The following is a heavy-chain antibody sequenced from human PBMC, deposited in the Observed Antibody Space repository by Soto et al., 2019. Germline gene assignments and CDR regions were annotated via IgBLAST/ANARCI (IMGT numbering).Heavy chain of an antibody. J-gene: IGHJ4*02. CDR3: ARVGYGSGGYSSSGAY. CDR1: GGSFSGYY. CDR2: INHSGST. V-gene: IGHV4-34*01. Sequence: SETLSLTCAVYGGSFSGYYWSWIRQPPGKGLEWIGEINHSGSTNYNPSLKSRVTISVDTSKNQFSLKLSSVTAADTAVYYCARVGYGSGGYSSSGAYWGQGTLVTVSS. D-gene: IGHD3-10*01.